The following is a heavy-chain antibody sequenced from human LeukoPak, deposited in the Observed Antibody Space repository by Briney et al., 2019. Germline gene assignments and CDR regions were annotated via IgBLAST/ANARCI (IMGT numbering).Heavy chain of an antibody. Sequence: PGGSLRLSCAASGFTSNSYWMHWVRQVPGKGLVWVSRVDSDGSSTSYADSVKGRFTVSRDNAKNTVSLQMNSLRAEDTAVYYCVRDRIGFDPWGQGTLVTVSS. D-gene: IGHD3-16*02. CDR3: VRDRIGFDP. J-gene: IGHJ5*02. CDR2: VDSDGSST. CDR1: GFTSNSYW. V-gene: IGHV3-74*01.